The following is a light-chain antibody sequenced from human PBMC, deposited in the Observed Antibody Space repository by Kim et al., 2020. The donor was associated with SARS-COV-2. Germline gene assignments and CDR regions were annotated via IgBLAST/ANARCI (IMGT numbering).Light chain of an antibody. CDR1: NSDIGYTT. CDR3: AAWDDSLNVV. J-gene: IGLJ2*01. CDR2: GNN. Sequence: ELTQPPSASGTPGQRVTISCSGSNSDIGYTTVNWYQQHPGTAPKLLIFGNNQRPSGVPDRFSGSRSGTSASLAISGLQSEDEADYYCAAWDDSLNVVFGGGTQLTVL. V-gene: IGLV1-44*01.